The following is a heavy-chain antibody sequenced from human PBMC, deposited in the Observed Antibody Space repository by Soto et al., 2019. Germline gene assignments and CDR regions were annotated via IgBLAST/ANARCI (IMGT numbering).Heavy chain of an antibody. CDR3: AGAIAVAGPSEDLDY. D-gene: IGHD6-19*01. Sequence: PGESLKISCQGSGYSFTSYWIGWVRQMPGKGLEWMGIIYPGDSDTRYSPSFQGQVTISADKSISTAYLQWSSLKASDTAMYYCAGAIAVAGPSEDLDYWGQGTLVTVSS. V-gene: IGHV5-51*01. CDR1: GYSFTSYW. J-gene: IGHJ4*02. CDR2: IYPGDSDT.